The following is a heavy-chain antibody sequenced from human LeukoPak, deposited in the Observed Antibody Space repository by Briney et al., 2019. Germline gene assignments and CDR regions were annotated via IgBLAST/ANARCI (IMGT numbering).Heavy chain of an antibody. J-gene: IGHJ4*02. D-gene: IGHD3-9*01. Sequence: GASVKVSCKASGYTFTNNYMHWVRQAPGKGLEWMGGFDPEDGETIYAQKFQGRVTMTEDTSTDTAYMELSSLRSEDTAVYYCATEVLRYFDWLLECWGQGTLVTVSS. CDR1: GYTFTNNY. CDR2: FDPEDGET. V-gene: IGHV1-24*01. CDR3: ATEVLRYFDWLLEC.